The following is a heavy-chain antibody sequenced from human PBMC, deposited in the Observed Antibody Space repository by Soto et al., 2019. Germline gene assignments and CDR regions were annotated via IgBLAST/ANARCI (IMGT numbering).Heavy chain of an antibody. CDR3: ARVATRLQSMEVLEY. J-gene: IGHJ4*02. D-gene: IGHD2-21*02. CDR2: LSFDGTAA. CDR1: GFIFRDYL. Sequence: QVQLVESGGGVVQPGTSLRLSCKASGFIFRDYLIHWVRQAPGKGLAWLAVLSFDGTAAYYADSTRGRFTISRDIPKSTTYLVINNVRREDTAMYYCARVATRLQSMEVLEYWGQGTLVTVPS. V-gene: IGHV3-30*03.